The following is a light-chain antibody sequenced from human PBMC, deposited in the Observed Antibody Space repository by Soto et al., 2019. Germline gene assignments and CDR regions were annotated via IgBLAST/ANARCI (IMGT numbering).Light chain of an antibody. J-gene: IGLJ1*01. Sequence: QSVLTQPVSVSGSPGQSITISCTGTSSDVGGYNYVSWYQQHPGKAPKLMIYDVSNRPSGVSNRFSGSKSGNTASLTISGLQAEDEADYYCSSYTSSITLYVFGTGTKVTVL. CDR3: SSYTSSITLYV. V-gene: IGLV2-14*01. CDR2: DVS. CDR1: SSDVGGYNY.